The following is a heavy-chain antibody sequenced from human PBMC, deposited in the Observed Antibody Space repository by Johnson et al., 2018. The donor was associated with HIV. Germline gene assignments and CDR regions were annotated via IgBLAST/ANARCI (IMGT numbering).Heavy chain of an antibody. CDR2: ISYDGSNK. D-gene: IGHD7-27*01. J-gene: IGHJ3*02. V-gene: IGHV3-30*14. CDR1: GFTFSSYA. Sequence: QVQLVESGGGVVQPGRSLRLSCAASGFTFSSYAMHWVRQAPGKGLEWVAVISYDGSNKYYADSVKGRFTISRDNSKNTLYLQMSSLRTEDTAVYYCAKDRNWGRLFDGFDIWGRGTMVTVSS. CDR3: AKDRNWGRLFDGFDI.